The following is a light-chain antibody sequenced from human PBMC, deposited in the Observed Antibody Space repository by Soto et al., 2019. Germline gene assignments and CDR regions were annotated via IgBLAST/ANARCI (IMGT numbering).Light chain of an antibody. Sequence: EIVLTQSPGTLSLSPGERATLSCRASQSVSSSYLAWYQQKPGQAPRLLIYGASSGATGIPDRFGGSGSGTDFTLTISRLEPEDFSVYYCQQYGSSPPITFGQGTRLEIK. CDR2: GAS. CDR3: QQYGSSPPIT. V-gene: IGKV3-20*01. J-gene: IGKJ5*01. CDR1: QSVSSSY.